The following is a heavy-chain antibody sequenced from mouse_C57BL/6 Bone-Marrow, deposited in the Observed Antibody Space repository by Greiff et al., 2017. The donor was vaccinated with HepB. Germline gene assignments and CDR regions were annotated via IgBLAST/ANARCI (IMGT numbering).Heavy chain of an antibody. Sequence: EVQLQESGPGLVKPSPSLSLTCSVTGYSITSGYYWNWIRQFPGNKLEWMGYISYDGSNNYNPSLKNRISITRDTSKNQFFLKLNSVTTEDTATYYCAGSNWEETYWGQGTLVTVSA. CDR2: ISYDGSN. CDR1: GYSITSGYY. D-gene: IGHD4-1*01. V-gene: IGHV3-6*01. J-gene: IGHJ3*01. CDR3: AGSNWEETY.